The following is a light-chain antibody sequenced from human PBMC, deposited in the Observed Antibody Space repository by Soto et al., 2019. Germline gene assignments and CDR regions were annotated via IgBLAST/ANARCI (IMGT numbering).Light chain of an antibody. J-gene: IGKJ2*01. Sequence: DIQMTQSPSSLSASVGDRVTITCQASQDISNYLNWYQQKPGKAPNLLIYAASNLEAGVPSRFSGSGSGTDFTFTISSLQPEDIATYYCQQYANLPYTFGHGTKVDIK. CDR1: QDISNY. V-gene: IGKV1-33*01. CDR3: QQYANLPYT. CDR2: AAS.